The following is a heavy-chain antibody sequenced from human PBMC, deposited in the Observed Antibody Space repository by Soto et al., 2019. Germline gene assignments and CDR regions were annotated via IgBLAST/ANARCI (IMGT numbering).Heavy chain of an antibody. D-gene: IGHD1-26*01. V-gene: IGHV4-39*01. J-gene: IGHJ5*02. CDR3: ARESPTGGYHNGNWFDP. CDR1: GASISSSDYY. Sequence: PSDSLSLTCSVSGASISSSDYYWGWIRQPSGQGLEWIGSIYGGSTYYNPSLKSRVTISVDASKNQCSLRLSSVTAADTAFFYCARESPTGGYHNGNWFDPWGQGTLVTVSS. CDR2: IYGGST.